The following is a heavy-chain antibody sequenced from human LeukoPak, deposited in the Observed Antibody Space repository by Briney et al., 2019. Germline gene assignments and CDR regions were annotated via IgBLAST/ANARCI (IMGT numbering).Heavy chain of an antibody. J-gene: IGHJ4*02. CDR2: ISGSAGNT. CDR1: GFTFSSYA. V-gene: IGHV3-23*01. Sequence: QSGGSLRLSCAVSGFTFSSYAMSWVRQAPGKGLEWVSAISGSAGNTHYADSVKGRFTISRDNSKNTLYLQMNSLRAEDTAVYYCAKSLGWYYFDFRGQGTLVTVSS. D-gene: IGHD6-19*01. CDR3: AKSLGWYYFDF.